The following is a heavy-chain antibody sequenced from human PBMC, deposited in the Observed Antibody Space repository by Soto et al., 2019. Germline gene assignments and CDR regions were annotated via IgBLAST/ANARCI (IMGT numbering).Heavy chain of an antibody. CDR2: IKSKTDGGTT. J-gene: IGHJ6*02. CDR1: GFTFSNAW. V-gene: IGHV3-15*01. CDR3: TCYIAWSNDYYGMDV. Sequence: GGSLRLSCAASGFTFSNAWMSWVRQAPGKGLEWVGRIKSKTDGGTTDYAAPVKGRFTISRDDSKNTLYLQMNSLKTEDTAVYYCTCYIAWSNDYYGMDVCGQGTTVTVSS. D-gene: IGHD3-9*01.